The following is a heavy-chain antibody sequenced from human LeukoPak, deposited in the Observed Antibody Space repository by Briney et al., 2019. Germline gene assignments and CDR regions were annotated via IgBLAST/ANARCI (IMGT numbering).Heavy chain of an antibody. CDR3: GRDGYYYDSSGYYYVDY. J-gene: IGHJ4*02. D-gene: IGHD3-22*01. V-gene: IGHV3-20*04. CDR1: GFTFDEYG. Sequence: RPGGSLRLSCAASGFTFDEYGMSWVRHAPGKGLEWVSGINWNGISTGYADSVKGRFSISRDNAKNSLYLQMNSLRAEDTALYYCGRDGYYYDSSGYYYVDYWGQGTLVTVSS. CDR2: INWNGIST.